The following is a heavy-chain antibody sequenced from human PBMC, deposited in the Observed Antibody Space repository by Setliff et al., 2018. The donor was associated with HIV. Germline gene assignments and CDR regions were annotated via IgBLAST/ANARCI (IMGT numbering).Heavy chain of an antibody. D-gene: IGHD3-3*01. V-gene: IGHV3-33*01. J-gene: IGHJ3*01. Sequence: LSLTCVASGFTFRTYGMNWVRQAPGKGLEWVAVIWYDGSNKYYAESVKGRFTISRDNSKKMLYLQMNSLRAEDTAVYYCARDATYYNFWSGSYDAFDVWGPGTMVTVSS. CDR2: IWYDGSNK. CDR3: ARDATYYNFWSGSYDAFDV. CDR1: GFTFRTYG.